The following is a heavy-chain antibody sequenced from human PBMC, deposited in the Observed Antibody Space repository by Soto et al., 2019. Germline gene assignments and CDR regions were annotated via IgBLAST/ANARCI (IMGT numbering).Heavy chain of an antibody. CDR3: ARTNRESSYYDFWSGYPSPYYYYYMDV. V-gene: IGHV3-13*01. CDR2: IGTAGDT. CDR1: GFTFSSYE. D-gene: IGHD3-3*01. Sequence: PGGSLRLSCAASGFTFSSYEMHWVRQATGKGLEWVSAIGTAGDTYYPGSVKGRFTISRENAKNSLYLQMNSLRAGDTAVYYCARTNRESSYYDFWSGYPSPYYYYYMDVWGKGTTVTVSS. J-gene: IGHJ6*03.